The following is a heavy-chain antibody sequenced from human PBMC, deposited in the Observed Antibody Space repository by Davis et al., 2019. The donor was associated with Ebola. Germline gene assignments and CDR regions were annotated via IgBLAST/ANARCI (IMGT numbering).Heavy chain of an antibody. D-gene: IGHD4-17*01. V-gene: IGHV7-4-1*02. J-gene: IGHJ1*01. CDR1: GDTLTSYA. CDR3: ARVHGDSTLEYFQH. CDR2: INTKTGNP. Sequence: ASVKVSCKAVGDTLTSYAMTWVRQAPGQGLEWMGWINTKTGNPTYAQGLTGRFVFSLDTSVSTAYLQISSLKAEDTAVYYCARVHGDSTLEYFQHWGQGTLVTVSS.